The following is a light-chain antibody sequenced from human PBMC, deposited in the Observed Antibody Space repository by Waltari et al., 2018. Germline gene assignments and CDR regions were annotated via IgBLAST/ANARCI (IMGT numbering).Light chain of an antibody. J-gene: IGLJ3*02. CDR2: STS. CDR3: LLYYGGPWV. V-gene: IGLV7-43*01. Sequence: QTVVTQAPSLTVSPGGTVTPTCSSSTEAVTIAYSPNWFQQKPGQAPRALIHSTSVRYSWTPTRFSGSLLGDKAALTLSGVQPEDEADYYCLLYYGGPWVFGGGTKVTVL. CDR1: TEAVTIAYS.